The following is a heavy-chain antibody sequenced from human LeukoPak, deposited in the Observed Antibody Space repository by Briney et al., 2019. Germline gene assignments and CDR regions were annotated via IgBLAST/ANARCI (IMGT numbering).Heavy chain of an antibody. D-gene: IGHD6-13*01. Sequence: ASVKVSCKASGYTFANYGISWVRQAPGQGLEWMGWISAYNGNTNYAQKLQGRVTMTTDTSTSTAYMELRSLRSDDTAVYYCARDSSIAAPGVVDYWGQGTLVTVSS. CDR1: GYTFANYG. J-gene: IGHJ4*02. V-gene: IGHV1-18*01. CDR2: ISAYNGNT. CDR3: ARDSSIAAPGVVDY.